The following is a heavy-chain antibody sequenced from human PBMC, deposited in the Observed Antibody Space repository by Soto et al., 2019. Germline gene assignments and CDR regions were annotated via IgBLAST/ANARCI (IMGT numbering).Heavy chain of an antibody. CDR1: GGSISPYY. Sequence: PSETLSLTCTISGGSISPYYWDWIRQPPGKRLEWIGNINDSGSTNYNPSLKSRVTISVDTSKNQFFLKVNSVTAADTAVYYCARGGGSSGVWGQGTLVTVSS. D-gene: IGHD3-22*01. J-gene: IGHJ4*02. CDR2: INDSGST. V-gene: IGHV4-59*12. CDR3: ARGGGSSGV.